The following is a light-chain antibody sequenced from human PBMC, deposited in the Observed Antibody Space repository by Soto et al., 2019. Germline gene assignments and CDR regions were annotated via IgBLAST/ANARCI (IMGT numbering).Light chain of an antibody. J-gene: IGKJ1*01. V-gene: IGKV1-5*03. CDR2: KAS. CDR3: QQYNSYPWT. Sequence: DIQMAQSPSTLSASVRDRVTITCRASQSISSWLAWYQQKPGKAPKLLIYKASSLESGVPSRFSGSGSGTEFTLTISSLQPDDFATYYCQQYNSYPWTFAQGTKVDNK. CDR1: QSISSW.